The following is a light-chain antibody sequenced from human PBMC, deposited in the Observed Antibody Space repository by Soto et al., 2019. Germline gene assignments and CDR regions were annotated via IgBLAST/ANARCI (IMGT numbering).Light chain of an antibody. CDR1: QGIGSW. CDR3: LQAKTCPLP. V-gene: IGKV1-12*01. Sequence: DIQMTQSPSSVSASVGDRVTITCRARQGIGSWLAWYQQKPGKAPKLLIYAASSLQSGVPSRFSGRGSGKDFTLTSSRLQHEELVTYYCLQAKTCPLPFGGGTKVEIK. CDR2: AAS. J-gene: IGKJ4*01.